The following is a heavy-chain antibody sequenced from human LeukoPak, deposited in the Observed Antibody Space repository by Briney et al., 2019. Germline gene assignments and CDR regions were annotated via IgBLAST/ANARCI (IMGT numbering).Heavy chain of an antibody. J-gene: IGHJ4*02. Sequence: GGSLRLSCAASGFTFSNYWMNWVRQAPGKGLEWVACIKQDGSDIYYVDSVRGRFTVSRDNAKNSLYLQMNSLRAEDTAMYYCARDENWLADYWGQGTLVTVSS. CDR3: ARDENWLADY. V-gene: IGHV3-7*01. CDR1: GFTFSNYW. CDR2: IKQDGSDI. D-gene: IGHD3-9*01.